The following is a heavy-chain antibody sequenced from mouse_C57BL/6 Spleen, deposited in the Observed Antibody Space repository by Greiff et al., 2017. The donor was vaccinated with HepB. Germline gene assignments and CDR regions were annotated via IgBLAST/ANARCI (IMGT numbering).Heavy chain of an antibody. J-gene: IGHJ3*01. CDR1: GFTFSNYW. CDR3: TGNPSRFAY. CDR2: IRLKSDNYAT. Sequence: EVQVVESGGGLVQPGGSMKLSCVASGFTFSNYWMNWVRQSPEKGLEWVAQIRLKSDNYATHYAESVKGRFTISRDDSKSSVYLQMNNLRAEDTGIYYCTGNPSRFAYWGQGTLVTVSA. V-gene: IGHV6-3*01.